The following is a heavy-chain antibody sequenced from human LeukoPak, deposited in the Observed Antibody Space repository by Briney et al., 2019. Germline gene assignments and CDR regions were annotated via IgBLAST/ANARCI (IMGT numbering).Heavy chain of an antibody. V-gene: IGHV4-4*07. Sequence: SETLSLTCTVPGRSISSYHWSWIRQPAGKGLEWIGHININEGPKYNPSLRSRVTMSADTSRNQYSLKLSSVTAADTAVYYCARDGNSYGPDFDYWGQGALVTVSS. CDR1: GRSISSYH. CDR2: ININEGP. D-gene: IGHD5-18*01. CDR3: ARDGNSYGPDFDY. J-gene: IGHJ4*02.